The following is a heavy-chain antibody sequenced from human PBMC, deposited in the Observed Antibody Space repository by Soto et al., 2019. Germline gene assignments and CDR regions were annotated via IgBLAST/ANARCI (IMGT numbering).Heavy chain of an antibody. D-gene: IGHD3-16*01. Sequence: QVQLVQSGAEVKKPGASVKVSCTASGYTFTRDGITWVRQAPGQGLEWMGWINPSNGKTYYAQKLQGRVTMTTDTSTSTGYMELRSLRSDDTAVYYCARGITFWGVLNGMVVWGQGTTVTVSS. CDR1: GYTFTRDG. J-gene: IGHJ6*02. CDR2: INPSNGKT. V-gene: IGHV1-18*01. CDR3: ARGITFWGVLNGMVV.